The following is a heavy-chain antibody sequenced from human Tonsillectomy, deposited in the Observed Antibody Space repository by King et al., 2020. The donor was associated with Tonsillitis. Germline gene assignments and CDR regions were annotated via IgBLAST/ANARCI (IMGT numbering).Heavy chain of an antibody. Sequence: LVESGGGLVQPGGSLRLSCAASGFTFRRYSLNWVRQCPGKGLEGVSPIGLISRNINYIESLKGRFTVSRDDAKNSLYLQMNSLRVEDTAVYYCARDHDWAFDYWGQGTLVTVSS. J-gene: IGHJ4*02. V-gene: IGHV3-48*01. D-gene: IGHD3-9*01. CDR3: ARDHDWAFDY. CDR1: GFTFRRYS. CDR2: IGLISRNI.